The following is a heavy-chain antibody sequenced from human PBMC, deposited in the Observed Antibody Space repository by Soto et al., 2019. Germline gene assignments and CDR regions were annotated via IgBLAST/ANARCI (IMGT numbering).Heavy chain of an antibody. CDR1: GYTFTSYG. V-gene: IGHV1-18*01. J-gene: IGHJ6*02. CDR3: ARRAPPMDV. CDR2: ISAYNGNT. Sequence: QVKLVQSGAEVKKPGASVKVSCKASGYTFTSYGISWVRQAPGQGLQWMGWISAYNGNTKYAQKLQGRVTMTTDTARSTADMELRSRRSDDAAVYYGARRAPPMDVWGQGTTVTVSS.